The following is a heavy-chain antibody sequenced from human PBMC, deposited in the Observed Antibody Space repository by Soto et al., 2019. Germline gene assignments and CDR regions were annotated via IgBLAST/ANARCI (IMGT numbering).Heavy chain of an antibody. CDR1: GGSMTSYY. V-gene: IGHV4-4*07. CDR3: ARGQRFSDWFDP. D-gene: IGHD3-3*01. J-gene: IGHJ5*02. CDR2: VYSSGGT. Sequence: SETLSLTCTVSGGSMTSYYWTWIRQPAGKGLEWIGRVYSSGGTRYNPSLKSRVTISLDTSKNQFSLRLLSVTDADTAVYFCARGQRFSDWFDPWGQGTLVTVSS.